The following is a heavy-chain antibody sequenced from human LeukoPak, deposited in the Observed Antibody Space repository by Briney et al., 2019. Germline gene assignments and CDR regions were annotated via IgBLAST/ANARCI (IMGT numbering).Heavy chain of an antibody. D-gene: IGHD5-24*01. CDR2: INHSGGT. V-gene: IGHV4-34*01. CDR1: GGSFSGYY. Sequence: PSETLSLTCAVYGGSFSGYYWSWIRQPPGKGLEWIGEINHSGGTNYNPSLKSRVTISVDTSKNQFSLKLSSVPAAHTAVYYCARGRRDGYNLRNFDYWGQGTLVTVSS. CDR3: ARGRRDGYNLRNFDY. J-gene: IGHJ4*02.